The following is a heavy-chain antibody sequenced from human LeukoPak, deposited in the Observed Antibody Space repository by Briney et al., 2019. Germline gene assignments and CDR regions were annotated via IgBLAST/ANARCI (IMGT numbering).Heavy chain of an antibody. D-gene: IGHD2-15*01. V-gene: IGHV3-49*04. J-gene: IGHJ5*02. CDR1: GFTFGEYP. CDR2: IRSKAYGGTT. CDR3: TRCRYCSGGSRPNWFDP. Sequence: GRSLRLSCTTSGFTFGEYPMSWVRRAPGKGLEWVGFIRSKAYGGTTEYAASVKGRFTISRDDSKSIAYLQMNSLTTEDTAVYYCTRCRYCSGGSRPNWFDPWGQGTLVTVSS.